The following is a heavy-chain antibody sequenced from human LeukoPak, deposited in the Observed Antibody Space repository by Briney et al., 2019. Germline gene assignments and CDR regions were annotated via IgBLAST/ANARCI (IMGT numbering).Heavy chain of an antibody. V-gene: IGHV3-74*01. CDR3: ARGATLGYYGMDV. Sequence: GGSLRLSCAASGFTFSSYWMHWVRQAPGKGLVWVSRINSDVSSARYADSVKGRFTISRDNAKNTLYLQMNSLRAEDTAVYYCARGATLGYYGMDVWGQGTTVTVS. J-gene: IGHJ6*02. CDR2: INSDVSSA. CDR1: GFTFSSYW.